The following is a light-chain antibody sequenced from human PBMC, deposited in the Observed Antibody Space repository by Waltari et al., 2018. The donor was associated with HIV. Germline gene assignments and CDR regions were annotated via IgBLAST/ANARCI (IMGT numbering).Light chain of an antibody. V-gene: IGLV1-47*01. CDR2: RGH. J-gene: IGLJ3*02. CDR3: AAWTDIMSGWL. Sequence: TQSPSASGAPGQRVTLTCSAVTSNIASDSIYWYQQVPGTAPKLLIFRGHQRPSGVPDRFSASKSGASASLAISGLQSDDEADYYCAAWTDIMSGWLFGGGTKLTVL. CDR1: TSNIASDS.